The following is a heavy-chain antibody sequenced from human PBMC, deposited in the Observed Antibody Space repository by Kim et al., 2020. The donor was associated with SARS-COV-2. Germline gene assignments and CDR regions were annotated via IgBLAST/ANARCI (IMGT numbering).Heavy chain of an antibody. V-gene: IGHV1-2*06. D-gene: IGHD6-6*01. CDR2: INPNSGGT. Sequence: ASVKVSCKASGYTFTGYYMHWVRQAPGQGLEWMGRINPNSGGTNYAQKFQGRVTMTRDTSISTAYMELSRLRSDDTAEYYCARVGIAARRHYYYYGMDVWGQGTTVTVSS. CDR3: ARVGIAARRHYYYYGMDV. J-gene: IGHJ6*02. CDR1: GYTFTGYY.